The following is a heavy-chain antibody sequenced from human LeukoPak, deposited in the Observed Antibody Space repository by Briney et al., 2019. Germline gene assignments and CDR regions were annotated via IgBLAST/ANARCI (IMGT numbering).Heavy chain of an antibody. CDR1: GFTFSNYA. CDR2: ISYAETNK. Sequence: GGSLRPSCAASGFTFSNYAIHWVRQAPGKGLEWVAVISYAETNKYYADSVKGRFTISRDNSKNKLFLQMNSLRAEDTAVYFFARDSEIVDYYDTSGYLHYWGQGTLVTVSS. D-gene: IGHD3-22*01. V-gene: IGHV3-30*04. J-gene: IGHJ4*02. CDR3: ARDSEIVDYYDTSGYLHY.